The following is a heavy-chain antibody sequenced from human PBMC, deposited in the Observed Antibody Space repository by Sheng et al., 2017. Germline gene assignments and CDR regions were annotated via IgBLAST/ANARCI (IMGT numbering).Heavy chain of an antibody. V-gene: IGHV1-69*02. CDR3: ARAVGWLRKFGAFDI. J-gene: IGHJ3*02. CDR2: IIPILGIA. Sequence: QVQLVQSGAEVKKPGSSVKVSCKASGGTFSSYTISWVRQAPGQGLEWMGRIIPILGIANYAQKFQGRVTITADKSTSTAYMELSSLRSEDTAVYYCARAVGWLRKFGAFDIWGQGTMVTVSS. CDR1: GGTFSSYT. D-gene: IGHD5-12*01.